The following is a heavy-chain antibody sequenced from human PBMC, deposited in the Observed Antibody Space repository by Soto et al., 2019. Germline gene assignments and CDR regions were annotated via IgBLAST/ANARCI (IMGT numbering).Heavy chain of an antibody. Sequence: GGSLRLSCAASGFTFSSYWMHWVRQAPGKGLVWVSRINSDGSSTSYADSVKGRFTISRDNAKNTLYLQMNSLRAEDTAVYYCASSLERYYDFWSGYHRADYYYYGMDVWGQGTTVTVSS. CDR3: ASSLERYYDFWSGYHRADYYYYGMDV. V-gene: IGHV3-74*01. J-gene: IGHJ6*02. CDR2: INSDGSST. CDR1: GFTFSSYW. D-gene: IGHD3-3*01.